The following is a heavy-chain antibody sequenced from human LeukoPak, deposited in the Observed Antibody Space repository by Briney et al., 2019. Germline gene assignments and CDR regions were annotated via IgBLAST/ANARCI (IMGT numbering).Heavy chain of an antibody. D-gene: IGHD4-17*01. CDR3: ARDTGPEATVTTR. CDR2: ISAYNGNT. Sequence: ASVKVSCKASGYTFTSYGISWVRQAPGQGLEWMGWISAYNGNTNYAQKFQGRVTMTRDTSISTAYMELSRLRSDDTAVYYCARDTGPEATVTTRWGQGTLVTVSS. J-gene: IGHJ4*02. V-gene: IGHV1-18*01. CDR1: GYTFTSYG.